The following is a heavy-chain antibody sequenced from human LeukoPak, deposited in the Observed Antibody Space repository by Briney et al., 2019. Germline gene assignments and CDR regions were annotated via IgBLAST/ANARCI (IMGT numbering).Heavy chain of an antibody. V-gene: IGHV4-59*01. Sequence: PSETLSLTCTVSGGSISSYYWSWIRQPPGKGLEWIGYIYYSGSTNYNPSLKSRVTISVDTSKNQFSLKLSSVTAADTAVYYCARGADYVWGSYRSINFDYWGQGTLVTVSS. CDR3: ARGADYVWGSYRSINFDY. CDR2: IYYSGST. D-gene: IGHD3-16*02. CDR1: GGSISSYY. J-gene: IGHJ4*02.